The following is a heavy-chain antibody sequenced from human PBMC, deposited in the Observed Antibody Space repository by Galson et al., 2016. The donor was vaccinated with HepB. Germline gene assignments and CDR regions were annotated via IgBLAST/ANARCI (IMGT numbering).Heavy chain of an antibody. V-gene: IGHV1-58*01. D-gene: IGHD3-10*01. J-gene: IGHJ6*02. CDR2: IVVGSGNT. CDR1: GFTFTSSA. Sequence: SVKVSCKASGFTFTSSAVQWVRQARGQRLEWIGWIVVGSGNTNYAQEFQERVAITRDMSTSTAYMELSSLRSEDTAVYYCAAGTPWFGESNYYYYGMDVWGQGTTVTVSS. CDR3: AAGTPWFGESNYYYYGMDV.